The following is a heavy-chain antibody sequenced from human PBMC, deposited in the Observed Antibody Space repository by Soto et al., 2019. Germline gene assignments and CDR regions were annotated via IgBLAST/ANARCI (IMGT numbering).Heavy chain of an antibody. J-gene: IGHJ5*02. CDR2: IQPDGSEK. Sequence: EVQLVESGGGSVQPGGSLRLSCAASRFVFRDYWMTWVRQAPGKGLEWVATIQPDGSEKYYVDSVKGRFTISRDNAKSPLYLQMNSLRAEDTAMYYCATVSWGYPESWGRGTLITVSS. CDR3: ATVSWGYPES. V-gene: IGHV3-7*03. D-gene: IGHD3-16*01. CDR1: RFVFRDYW.